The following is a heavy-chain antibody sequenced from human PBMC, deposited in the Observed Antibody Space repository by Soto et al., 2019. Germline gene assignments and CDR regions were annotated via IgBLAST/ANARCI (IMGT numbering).Heavy chain of an antibody. J-gene: IGHJ6*02. CDR3: AGGGVRGVITRTRDYYGMDV. CDR1: GYRFTSYW. D-gene: IGHD3-10*01. Sequence: PGESLKISCKASGYRFTSYWIAWVRQMPGRGLEWVGIVYPLDSDIRYSPSFQGQVTISVDRSINTAYLQWSSLKASDTAIYYCAGGGVRGVITRTRDYYGMDVWGQGTTVTVS. CDR2: VYPLDSDI. V-gene: IGHV5-51*01.